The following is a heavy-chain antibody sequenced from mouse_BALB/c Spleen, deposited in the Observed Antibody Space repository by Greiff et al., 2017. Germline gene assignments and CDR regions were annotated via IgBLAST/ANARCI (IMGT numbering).Heavy chain of an antibody. CDR3: TRTGAMDY. CDR1: GFTFSNYW. D-gene: IGHD4-1*01. V-gene: IGHV6-6*02. J-gene: IGHJ4*01. CDR2: IRLKSNNYAT. Sequence: EVHLVESGGGLVQPGGSMKLSCVASGFTFSNYWMHWVRQSPEKGLEWVAEIRLKSNNYATHYAESVKGRFTISRDDSKSSVYLHMNNLRAEATGSYCCTRTGAMDYWGQGTSVTVSS.